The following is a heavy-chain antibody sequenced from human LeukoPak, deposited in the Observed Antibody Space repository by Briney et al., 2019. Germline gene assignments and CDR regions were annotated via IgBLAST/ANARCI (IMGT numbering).Heavy chain of an antibody. Sequence: SETLSLTCAVSGYSISSGYYWGWIRQPPGKGLEWIGSIYHSGSTYYNPSLKSRVTISVDTSKNQFSLKLSSVTAADTAVYYCARERMELPDYYYYYGMDVWGKGTTVTVSP. V-gene: IGHV4-38-2*02. CDR2: IYHSGST. CDR3: ARERMELPDYYYYYGMDV. J-gene: IGHJ6*04. CDR1: GYSISSGYY. D-gene: IGHD1-7*01.